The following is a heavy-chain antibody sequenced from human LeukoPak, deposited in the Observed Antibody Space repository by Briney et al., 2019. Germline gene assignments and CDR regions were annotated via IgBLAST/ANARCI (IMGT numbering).Heavy chain of an antibody. CDR2: IIPIFGTA. D-gene: IGHD5-18*01. V-gene: IGHV1-69*05. CDR1: GGTFSSYA. J-gene: IGHJ4*02. Sequence: ASVKVSCKASGGTFSSYAISWVRQAPGQGLEWMGGIIPIFGTANYAQKFQGRVTITTDESTSTAYMELSSLRSEDTAVYYCARGGGYSYAPDYWGQGTLVTVSS. CDR3: ARGGGYSYAPDY.